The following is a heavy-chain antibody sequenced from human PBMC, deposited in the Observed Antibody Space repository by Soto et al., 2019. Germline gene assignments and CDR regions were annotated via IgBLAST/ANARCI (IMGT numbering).Heavy chain of an antibody. Sequence: GGSLRLSCAASGFNFSSYSMNWVRQAPGKGLEWVSYISSSSSTIYYADSVKGRFNISRDNAKKSLYLQMNSLRAEDTAVYYCAREGYCSGGSCYYYYYYYYMDVWGKGTTVTVSS. CDR1: GFNFSSYS. J-gene: IGHJ6*03. V-gene: IGHV3-48*01. D-gene: IGHD2-15*01. CDR2: ISSSSSTI. CDR3: AREGYCSGGSCYYYYYYYYMDV.